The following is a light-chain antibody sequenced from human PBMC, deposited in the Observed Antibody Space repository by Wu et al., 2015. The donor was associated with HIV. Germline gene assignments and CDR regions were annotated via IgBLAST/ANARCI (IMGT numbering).Light chain of an antibody. CDR3: QQYNDWPTWK. J-gene: IGKJ1*01. Sequence: EIVLTQSPATLSLSPGERATVSCRASQSVNSNLAWYQQKPGQAPRLLIHDAFTRATGIPARFSGSGSGTEFTLTISSLQPEDFAVYYCQQYNDWPTWKFGQGTRVEIK. V-gene: IGKV3-15*01. CDR2: DAF. CDR1: QSVNSN.